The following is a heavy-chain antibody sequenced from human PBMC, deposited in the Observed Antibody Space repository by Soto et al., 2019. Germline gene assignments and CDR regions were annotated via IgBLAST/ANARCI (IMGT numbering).Heavy chain of an antibody. Sequence: ASVKVSCKASGYTFTSYDINWVRQATGQGLEWMGWMNPNSGNTGYAQKFQGRVTMTRNTSISTAYMELSSLRSEDTAVYYCARGFVARKWLARPYYFDYWGQGTLVTVSS. D-gene: IGHD6-19*01. CDR3: ARGFVARKWLARPYYFDY. CDR2: MNPNSGNT. CDR1: GYTFTSYD. V-gene: IGHV1-8*01. J-gene: IGHJ4*02.